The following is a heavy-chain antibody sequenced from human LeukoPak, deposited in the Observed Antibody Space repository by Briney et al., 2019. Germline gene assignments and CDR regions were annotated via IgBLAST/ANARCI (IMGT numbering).Heavy chain of an antibody. CDR2: IVVGSGNT. D-gene: IGHD3-10*01. J-gene: IGHJ4*02. V-gene: IGHV1-58*01. CDR1: GFTFTSSA. Sequence: SVRVSCKASGFTFTSSAVQWVRQARGQRLEWIGWIVVGSGNTNYAQKFQERVTITRDMSTSTAYMELSSLRSEDTAVYYCAADQWELLYDYWGQGTLVTVSS. CDR3: AADQWELLYDY.